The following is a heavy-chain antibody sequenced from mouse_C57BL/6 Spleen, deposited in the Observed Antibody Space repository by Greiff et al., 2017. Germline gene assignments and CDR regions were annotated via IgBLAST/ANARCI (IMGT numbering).Heavy chain of an antibody. CDR1: GYTFTSYW. CDR3: ASRPSWFAY. Sequence: QVQLQQPGAELVKPGASVKLSCKASGYTFTSYWMQWVKQRPGQGLEWIGEIDPSDSYTNYNQKFKGKATLTVDTSSSTAYMQLSSLTSEDSAVYYCASRPSWFAYWGQGTLVTVSA. J-gene: IGHJ3*01. CDR2: IDPSDSYT. V-gene: IGHV1-50*01.